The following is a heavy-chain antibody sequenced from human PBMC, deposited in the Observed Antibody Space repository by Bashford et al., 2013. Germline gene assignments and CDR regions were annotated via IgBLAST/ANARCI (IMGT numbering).Heavy chain of an antibody. D-gene: IGHD2-15*01. CDR3: ARGLCSGASCRTRWNAFDL. CDR2: MYYSGST. J-gene: IGHJ3*01. V-gene: IGHV4-39*01. Sequence: RQAPGKGLEWIGSMYYSGSTYYNPSLRSRVSIFVDTSNNQFSLKLSSVTAADTAVYYCARGLCSGASCRTRWNAFDLWGQGKMVTVSS.